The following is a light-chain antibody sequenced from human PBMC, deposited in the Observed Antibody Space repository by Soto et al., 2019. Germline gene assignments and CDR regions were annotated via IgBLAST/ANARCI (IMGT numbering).Light chain of an antibody. V-gene: IGKV3-20*01. CDR2: GAS. CDR3: QQYGSSPWT. J-gene: IGKJ1*01. CDR1: QSVSSSY. Sequence: EIVLTQSPGTLSLSPGERATLSCRASQSVSSSYLALYQQKPGQAPRLLIYGASSSATGIPDRFSCSGAGTDFTLTISSLGREEFAVYYCQQYGSSPWTFGKWTNMEIK.